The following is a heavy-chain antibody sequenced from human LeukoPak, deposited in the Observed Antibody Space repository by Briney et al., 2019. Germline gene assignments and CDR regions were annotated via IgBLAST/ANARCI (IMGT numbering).Heavy chain of an antibody. CDR1: GYTFTGYY. CDR2: INPNSGAT. J-gene: IGHJ4*02. V-gene: IGHV1-2*02. D-gene: IGHD4-17*01. Sequence: GASVKVSCKASGYTFTGYYMHWVRQAPGQGLEWMGWINPNSGATDYAQKSQGRVTMTRDTSISTAYMELSRLRSDDTAVYYCARGGTRSPTTVTTPVQTLGYWGQGTLVTVSS. CDR3: ARGGTRSPTTVTTPVQTLGY.